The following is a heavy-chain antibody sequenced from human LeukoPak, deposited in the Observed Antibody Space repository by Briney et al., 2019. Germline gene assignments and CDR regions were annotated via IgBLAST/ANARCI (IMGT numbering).Heavy chain of an antibody. J-gene: IGHJ4*02. CDR2: VSGSGGST. CDR3: LRSGGGRASN. CDR1: GFTFSNSA. D-gene: IGHD2-15*01. Sequence: GGSLRLSCAASGFTFSNSAMTWVRQAPGKGLEWVSAVSGSGGSTYYAHSVKGRFTISRDNSKNTLYLQMSSLRAEDTAVYYCLRSGGGRASNWGQGTLVTVSS. V-gene: IGHV3-23*01.